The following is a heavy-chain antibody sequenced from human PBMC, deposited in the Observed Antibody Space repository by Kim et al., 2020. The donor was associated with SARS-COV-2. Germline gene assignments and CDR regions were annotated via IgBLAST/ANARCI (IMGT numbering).Heavy chain of an antibody. Sequence: GGSLRLSCAASGFIVSTNYMNWVRQAPGRGLEWVSVIYSASSTYYADSVKGRFIISRDFSKNTVYLQMNSLRAEDTALYYCARAPLGHRSSWPDLWGQGTLVTVSS. J-gene: IGHJ5*02. CDR2: IYSASST. CDR3: ARAPLGHRSSWPDL. CDR1: GFIVSTNY. D-gene: IGHD6-13*01. V-gene: IGHV3-53*01.